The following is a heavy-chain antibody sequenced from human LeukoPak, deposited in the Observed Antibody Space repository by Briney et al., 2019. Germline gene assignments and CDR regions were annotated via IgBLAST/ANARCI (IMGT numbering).Heavy chain of an antibody. D-gene: IGHD3-22*01. CDR1: GFSFSSYE. CDR3: ARDTLGGSGYLFDY. V-gene: IGHV3-48*03. Sequence: GGSLRLSCAASGFSFSSYEMNWVRQAPGKGLEWLSYISYSGSNIYYADSVKGRFTISRDNAKNSLFLQMNSLRAEDTAVYYCARDTLGGSGYLFDYWGQGTLVTVSS. J-gene: IGHJ4*02. CDR2: ISYSGSNI.